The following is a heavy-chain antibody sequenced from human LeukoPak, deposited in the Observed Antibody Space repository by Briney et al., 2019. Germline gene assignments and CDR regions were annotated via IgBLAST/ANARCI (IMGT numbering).Heavy chain of an antibody. V-gene: IGHV3-23*01. CDR1: GFTFYNYS. D-gene: IGHD3-3*01. CDR3: AKVGYNFWSGYNY. J-gene: IGHJ4*02. Sequence: GGSLRLSCAASGFTFYNYSMNWVRQAPGKGLEWVSGISGDGRNTYYADSVKGRFTISRDNSKNTLYLQMNSLRAEDTAVYYCAKVGYNFWSGYNYWGQGTLVTVSS. CDR2: ISGDGRNT.